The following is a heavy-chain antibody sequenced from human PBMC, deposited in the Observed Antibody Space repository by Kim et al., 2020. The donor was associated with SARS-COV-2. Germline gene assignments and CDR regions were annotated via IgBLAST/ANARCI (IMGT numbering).Heavy chain of an antibody. CDR2: INPSGGST. V-gene: IGHV1-46*01. J-gene: IGHJ2*01. CDR1: GYTFTSYY. CDR3: AREANHLEGFWYFDL. D-gene: IGHD2-8*01. Sequence: ASVKVSCKASGYTFTSYYMHWVRQAPGQGLEWMGIINPSGGSTSYAQKFQGRVTMTRDTSTSTVYMELSSLRSEDTAVYYCAREANHLEGFWYFDLWGRGTLVTVSS.